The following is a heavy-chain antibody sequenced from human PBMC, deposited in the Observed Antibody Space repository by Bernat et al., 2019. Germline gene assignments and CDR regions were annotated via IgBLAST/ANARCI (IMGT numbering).Heavy chain of an antibody. CDR2: INAGGGRT. D-gene: IGHD2-15*01. CDR3: GKDAEGCSGSTCYRPSNY. Sequence: EVQLVESGGGLVQPGGSLRLSCEASGFTFSTYAMSWVRQAPGKGLEWVSGINAGGGRTYYADAVKGRFTISRDNSKNTVELQMNSLRAEDTALYYCGKDAEGCSGSTCYRPSNYWGQGTLVTVSA. CDR1: GFTFSTYA. V-gene: IGHV3-23*04. J-gene: IGHJ4*02.